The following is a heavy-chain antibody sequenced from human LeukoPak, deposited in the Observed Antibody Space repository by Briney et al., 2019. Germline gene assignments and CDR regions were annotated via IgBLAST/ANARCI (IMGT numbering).Heavy chain of an antibody. CDR1: GYTFSSYY. D-gene: IGHD6-19*01. Sequence: ASVKVSCKASGYTFSSYYMHSGREAPGQRGEWRGIINTSVGSTSYAQQFQGRVTMTRDMSTSTVYMELSSLRSEDTAVYYCARDQRYSSGWYLGYWGQGTLVSVS. CDR2: INTSVGST. J-gene: IGHJ4*02. CDR3: ARDQRYSSGWYLGY. V-gene: IGHV1-46*01.